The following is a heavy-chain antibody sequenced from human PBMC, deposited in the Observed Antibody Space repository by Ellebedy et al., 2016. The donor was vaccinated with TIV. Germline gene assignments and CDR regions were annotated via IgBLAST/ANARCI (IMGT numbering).Heavy chain of an antibody. CDR1: GFSLGTHS. CDR2: ISSSSGAI. V-gene: IGHV3-48*01. J-gene: IGHJ6*03. D-gene: IGHD1-7*01. CDR3: ARDRWNYLIYFDV. Sequence: GESLKISXVASGFSLGTHSMNWVRQAPGKGLEWLAGISSSSGAIYYADSVKGRFTISRDNAKNSLYLQMDSLGAEDTAVYYCARDRWNYLIYFDVWGKGTTVTVAS.